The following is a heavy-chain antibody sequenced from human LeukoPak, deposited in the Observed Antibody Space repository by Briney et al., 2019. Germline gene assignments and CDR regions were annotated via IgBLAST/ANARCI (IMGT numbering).Heavy chain of an antibody. CDR1: GYSFTGYY. J-gene: IGHJ5*02. D-gene: IGHD2-2*01. Sequence: GASVKVSCKTSGYSFTGYYMHWVRQAPGQGLEWMGWIDPNSGGTNYAQKFQGRVTMTRDTSIRTAYMELSRLRSDDTAVYYCASMGIGIPAAPGRFDPLGQGTLVTVSS. CDR2: IDPNSGGT. V-gene: IGHV1-2*02. CDR3: ASMGIGIPAAPGRFDP.